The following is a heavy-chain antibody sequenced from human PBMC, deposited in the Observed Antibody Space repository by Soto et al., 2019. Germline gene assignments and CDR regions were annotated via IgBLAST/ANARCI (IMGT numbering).Heavy chain of an antibody. V-gene: IGHV4-30-4*01. Sequence: QVQLQESGPGLVKPSQTLSLTCTVSGGSISSGDYYWSWIRQPPGKGLEWFGYIYYSGSTYYNPSLKSRVTISVDTSKNQFSLKLSSVTAADTAVYYCARENYGPTTVTASDAYNWFDPWGQGTLVTVSS. CDR1: GGSISSGDYY. D-gene: IGHD4-17*01. J-gene: IGHJ5*02. CDR3: ARENYGPTTVTASDAYNWFDP. CDR2: IYYSGST.